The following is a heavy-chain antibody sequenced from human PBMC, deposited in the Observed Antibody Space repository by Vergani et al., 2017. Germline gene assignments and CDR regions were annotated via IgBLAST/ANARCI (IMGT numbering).Heavy chain of an antibody. Sequence: QVQLQQWGAGLLKPSETLSLTCAVYGGSFSGYYWSWIRQPPGKGLEWIGEINHSGSTNYNPYLKSRVTISVDTSTNQFSLKLSSLTAADTAVYYCAIVMGHVDIVATISRDYYYYMDVWGKGTTVTVSS. CDR1: GGSFSGYY. CDR2: INHSGST. CDR3: AIVMGHVDIVATISRDYYYYMDV. D-gene: IGHD5-12*01. V-gene: IGHV4-34*01. J-gene: IGHJ6*03.